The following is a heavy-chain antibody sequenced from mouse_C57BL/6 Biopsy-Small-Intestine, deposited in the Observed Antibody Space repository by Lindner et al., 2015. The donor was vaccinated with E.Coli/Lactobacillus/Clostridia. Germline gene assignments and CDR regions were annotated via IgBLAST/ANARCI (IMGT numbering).Heavy chain of an antibody. Sequence: SVKVSCKASGFTFTSYGFSWVRQAPGQGLEWMGWISAYNGNTNYAQKLQGRVTMTTDTSTSTAYMELRSLRSDDTAVYYCARWRDSSSWPTMLAYWGQGTLVTVSS. D-gene: IGHD6-5*01. J-gene: IGHJ4*01. CDR2: ISAYNGNT. CDR1: GFTFTSYG. CDR3: ARWRDSSSWPTMLAY. V-gene: IGHV1-7*01.